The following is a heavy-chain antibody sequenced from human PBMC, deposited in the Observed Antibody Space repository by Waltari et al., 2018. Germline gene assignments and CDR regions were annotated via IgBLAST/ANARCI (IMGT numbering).Heavy chain of an antibody. D-gene: IGHD1-1*01. J-gene: IGHJ4*02. V-gene: IGHV4-38-2*01. CDR1: GYSISSGYY. CDR2: IYHSGSN. Sequence: QVQLQESGPGLVKPSETLSLTCAVSGYSISSGYYWGWIRQPPGKGLEWIGSIYHSGSNYYNPSLKSRVTISVDTSKNPFSLKLSSVTAADTAVYYCARRPATGTNLFDYWGQGTLVTVSS. CDR3: ARRPATGTNLFDY.